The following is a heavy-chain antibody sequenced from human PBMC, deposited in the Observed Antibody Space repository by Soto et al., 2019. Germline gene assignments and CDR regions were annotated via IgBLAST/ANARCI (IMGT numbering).Heavy chain of an antibody. D-gene: IGHD2-15*01. CDR3: AREAMLGVAAKPRMGYYGMDV. Sequence: VKVSCKASGYTFTGYYMHWVRQAPGQGREWMGWINPNSGGTNYAQKFQGWVTMTRDASISTAYMELSRLRSDDTAVYYCAREAMLGVAAKPRMGYYGMDVWGQGTTVTVSS. CDR2: INPNSGGT. CDR1: GYTFTGYY. V-gene: IGHV1-2*04. J-gene: IGHJ6*02.